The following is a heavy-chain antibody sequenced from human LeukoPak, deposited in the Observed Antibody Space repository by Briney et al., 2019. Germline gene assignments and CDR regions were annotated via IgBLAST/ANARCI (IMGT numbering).Heavy chain of an antibody. D-gene: IGHD2-15*01. CDR1: GRSISDHY. Sequence: SETLSLICTVSGRSISDHYWTWIRQPPGKGLEWIGEINHSGSTDYNPSLKSRVTISVDTSKNQFSLKLSSVTAADTAVYYCARAYCSGGSCYLGYFDYWGQGTLVTVSS. CDR3: ARAYCSGGSCYLGYFDY. V-gene: IGHV4-34*01. CDR2: INHSGST. J-gene: IGHJ4*02.